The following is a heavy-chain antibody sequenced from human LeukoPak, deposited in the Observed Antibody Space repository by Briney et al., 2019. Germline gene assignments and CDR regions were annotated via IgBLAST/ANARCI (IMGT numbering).Heavy chain of an antibody. V-gene: IGHV1-2*02. CDR1: GYTFTGYY. D-gene: IGHD2-15*01. CDR3: ARDPGYCSGGSCYLD. Sequence: ASVKVSCKASGYTFTGYYMHWVRQAPGQGLEWVGWINPNSGCTNYAQKFQGRVTMTRDTSISTAYMELSRLRSDDTAVYYCARDPGYCSGGSCYLDWGQGTLVTVSS. CDR2: INPNSGCT. J-gene: IGHJ4*02.